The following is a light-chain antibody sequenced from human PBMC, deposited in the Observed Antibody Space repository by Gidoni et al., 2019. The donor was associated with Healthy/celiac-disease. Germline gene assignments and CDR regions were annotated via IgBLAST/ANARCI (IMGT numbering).Light chain of an antibody. CDR3: QHYGSSPQT. J-gene: IGKJ1*01. CDR2: GAT. Sequence: EIVLTQSPGPLSSSPGERATLSCRASQSVSSRYLAWYQQKRDQAPMLLIYGATSRAAGIPNRCGGSGSGEDFTLTISRLEAEDFTEYYCQHYGSSPQTFGQGTKVEIK. V-gene: IGKV3-20*01. CDR1: QSVSSRY.